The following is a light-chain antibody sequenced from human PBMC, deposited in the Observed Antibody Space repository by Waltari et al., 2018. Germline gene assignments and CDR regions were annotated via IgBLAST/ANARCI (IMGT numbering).Light chain of an antibody. V-gene: IGKV1-5*03. CDR2: KAS. CDR3: QHFNSYPFT. J-gene: IGKJ2*01. CDR1: PGLSSY. Sequence: DIQMTQSPSTLSGSVGDRVTSTGRASPGLSSYLAWYQLKSVKAPKLRIYKASSLESEVPSRFSGSGSGTEFALTVSSLQPDDFATYFCQHFNSYPFTFGQGTKLEIK.